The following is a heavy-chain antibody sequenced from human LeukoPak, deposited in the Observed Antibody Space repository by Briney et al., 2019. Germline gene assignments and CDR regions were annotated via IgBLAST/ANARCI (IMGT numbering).Heavy chain of an antibody. CDR3: AKEAFVYSGYFPLNY. D-gene: IGHD3-22*01. CDR1: GFTFSSYW. Sequence: GGSLRLSCAASGFTFSSYWMSWVRQAPGKGLEWLTFIRYDGSNKYYADSLKGRFTISRDNSKNTLYLRMNNLRSEDTAVYYCAKEAFVYSGYFPLNYWGQGTLVTVSS. J-gene: IGHJ4*02. CDR2: IRYDGSNK. V-gene: IGHV3-30*02.